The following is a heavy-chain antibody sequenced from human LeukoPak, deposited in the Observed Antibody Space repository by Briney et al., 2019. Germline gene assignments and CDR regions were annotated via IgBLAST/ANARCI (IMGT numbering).Heavy chain of an antibody. CDR3: ARRDPFDY. CDR1: GFTFSSYG. J-gene: IGHJ4*02. CDR2: ISYDGSNK. Sequence: GRSLRLSCAASGFTFSSYGMHWVRQAPGKGLEWVAVISYDGSNKYYADSVKGRFTISRDNAANSLYLQMNNLRDEDTAVYYCARRDPFDYWGQGTMVTVSS. V-gene: IGHV3-30*03.